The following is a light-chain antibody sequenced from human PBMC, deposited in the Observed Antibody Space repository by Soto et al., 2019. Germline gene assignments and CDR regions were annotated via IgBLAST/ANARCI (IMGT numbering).Light chain of an antibody. CDR3: QQSYSTPRT. Sequence: DIQMTQSPSSLSASVGDRVTITCRASQGISSYLAWYQQKPGKAPKLLIYAASSLQSGVPSRFSGSGSGTDFTLTICSLQPEDFATYYCQQSYSTPRTFGQGTKVDIK. V-gene: IGKV1-39*01. CDR1: QGISSY. CDR2: AAS. J-gene: IGKJ1*01.